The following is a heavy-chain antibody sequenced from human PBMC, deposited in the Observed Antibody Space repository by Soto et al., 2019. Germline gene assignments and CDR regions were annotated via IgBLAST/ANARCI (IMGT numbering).Heavy chain of an antibody. Sequence: GSLRLSCAASGFTFSSYAMSWVRQAPGKGLEWVSAISGSGGSTYYADSVKGRFTISRDNSKNTLYLQMNSLGAEDTAVYYCAKVLPPTGYCSGGSCYDPFDYWGQGTLVTVSS. J-gene: IGHJ4*02. CDR3: AKVLPPTGYCSGGSCYDPFDY. D-gene: IGHD2-15*01. CDR1: GFTFSSYA. V-gene: IGHV3-23*01. CDR2: ISGSGGST.